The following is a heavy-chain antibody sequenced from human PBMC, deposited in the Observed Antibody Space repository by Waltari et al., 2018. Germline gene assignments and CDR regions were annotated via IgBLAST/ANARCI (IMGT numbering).Heavy chain of an antibody. CDR2: SNSDGSST. CDR3: ARGARRTTVTTGWWYFDL. V-gene: IGHV3-74*01. D-gene: IGHD4-17*01. CDR1: GFTYRMHW. Sequence: EVQLVESGGGLVQPGGSLRLSCAASGFTYRMHWMHWVRQAPGKGLVWVSRSNSDGSSTSYADSVKGRFTISKDNAKNTVYLQMNSLRAEDTAIYYCARGARRTTVTTGWWYFDLWGRGTLVTVSS. J-gene: IGHJ2*01.